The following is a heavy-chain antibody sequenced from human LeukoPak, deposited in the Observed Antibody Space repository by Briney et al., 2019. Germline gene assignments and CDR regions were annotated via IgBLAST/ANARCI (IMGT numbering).Heavy chain of an antibody. CDR2: ISAYNGNT. J-gene: IGHJ4*02. CDR1: GYTFTSYG. CDR3: ARVSGIAALNELYYFDY. D-gene: IGHD6-13*01. V-gene: IGHV1-18*01. Sequence: ASVKVSCKASGYTFTSYGISWVRQAPGQGLESMGWISAYNGNTNYAQKLQGRVTMTTDTSTSTAYMELRSLRSDDTAVYYCARVSGIAALNELYYFDYWGQGTLVTVSS.